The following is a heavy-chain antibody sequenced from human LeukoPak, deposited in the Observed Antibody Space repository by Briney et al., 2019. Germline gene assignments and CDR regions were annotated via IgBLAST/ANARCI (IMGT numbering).Heavy chain of an antibody. J-gene: IGHJ4*02. D-gene: IGHD5-24*01. V-gene: IGHV4-34*01. CDR1: GGSFSGYY. CDR2: INHSGST. Sequence: SETLSLTCAVYGGSFSGYYWSWIRQPPGKGLEWTGEINHSGSTNYNPSLKSRVTISVDTSKNQFSLKLSSVTAADTAVYYCARGRDGYNQGYYFDYWGQGTLVTVSS. CDR3: ARGRDGYNQGYYFDY.